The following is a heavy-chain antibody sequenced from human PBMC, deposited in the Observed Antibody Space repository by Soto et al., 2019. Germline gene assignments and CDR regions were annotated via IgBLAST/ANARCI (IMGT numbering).Heavy chain of an antibody. CDR1: GFSLSTSGMC. Sequence: SGPTLVNPTQTLTLTCTFSGFSLSTSGMCVSWIRQPPGKALEWLALIDWDDDKYYSTSLKTRLTISKDTSKNQVVLTMTNMDPVDTATYYCARIPKRARPYYYDSSGSLHAFDIWGQGTMVTVS. J-gene: IGHJ3*02. CDR2: IDWDDDK. CDR3: ARIPKRARPYYYDSSGSLHAFDI. V-gene: IGHV2-70*01. D-gene: IGHD3-22*01.